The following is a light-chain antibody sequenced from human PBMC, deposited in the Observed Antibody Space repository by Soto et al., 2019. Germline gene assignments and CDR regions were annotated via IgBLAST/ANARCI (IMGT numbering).Light chain of an antibody. CDR1: QTVGFR. CDR3: HQRQRWPRT. V-gene: IGKV3-11*01. Sequence: EIVLTQSPATLSSSPGERATLSCRASQTVGFRLAWYQHKPGQAPRLIIYEASNRAAGIPARFSGSGSGTDFTLTITSLEPEDFAFYYCHQRQRWPRTFGQGTKVDI. J-gene: IGKJ1*01. CDR2: EAS.